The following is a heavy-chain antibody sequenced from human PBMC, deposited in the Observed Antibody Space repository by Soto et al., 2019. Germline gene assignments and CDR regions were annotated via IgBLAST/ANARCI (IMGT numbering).Heavy chain of an antibody. Sequence: QVQLQESGPGLVKPSGTLCLSCAVSGVSVSFSNWWSWVRQPPGKGLEWLGEIYHSGSTTYNPSLKSRVTISVDKSKNQFSLKLSSVTAADTAVYYCARIVDSSLYYYGMDVWGQATTVTVSS. CDR2: IYHSGST. CDR3: ARIVDSSLYYYGMDV. CDR1: GVSVSFSNW. J-gene: IGHJ6*02. V-gene: IGHV4-4*02. D-gene: IGHD3-22*01.